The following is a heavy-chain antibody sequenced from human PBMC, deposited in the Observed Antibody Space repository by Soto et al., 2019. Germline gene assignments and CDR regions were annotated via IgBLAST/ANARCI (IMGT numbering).Heavy chain of an antibody. CDR3: AKVIDSYYDFWSGSNAFDI. V-gene: IGHV3-30*18. D-gene: IGHD3-3*01. CDR1: GFTFSSYV. CDR2: ISYDGSNK. J-gene: IGHJ3*02. Sequence: RGSLRPSCPASGFTFSSYVMHWVRQAPGKGLEWVAVISYDGSNKYYADSVKGRFTISRDNSKNTLYLQMTSLRAEDTAVYYCAKVIDSYYDFWSGSNAFDIWGQGTMVTVSS.